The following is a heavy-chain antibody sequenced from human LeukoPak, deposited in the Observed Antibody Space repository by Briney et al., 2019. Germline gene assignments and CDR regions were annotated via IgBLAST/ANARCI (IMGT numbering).Heavy chain of an antibody. D-gene: IGHD6-6*01. J-gene: IGHJ6*02. CDR1: GFTFSGSA. CDR2: IRSKANSYAT. Sequence: GGSLRLFCAASGFTFSGSAMHWVRQASGKGLEWVGRIRSKANSYATAYAASVKGRFAISRDDSKNTAHLQMNSLKTEDTAVYYCTRHGIIKAARTHYYYGMDVWGQGTTVTVSS. V-gene: IGHV3-73*01. CDR3: TRHGIIKAARTHYYYGMDV.